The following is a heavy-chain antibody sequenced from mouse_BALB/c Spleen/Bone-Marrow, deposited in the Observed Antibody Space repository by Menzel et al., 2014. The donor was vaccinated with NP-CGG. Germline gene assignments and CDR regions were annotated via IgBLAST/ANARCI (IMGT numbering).Heavy chain of an antibody. CDR1: GFSLTGYG. CDR3: ARTLGHYAMDY. V-gene: IGHV2-6-7*01. J-gene: IGHJ4*01. Sequence: VQRVESGPGLVAPSQSLSITCTVSGFSLTGYGVNWVRQPPGKGLEWLGMIWGDGSTDYNSALKSRLSISKDNSKSQVFLKMNGLQTDDTARYYCARTLGHYAMDYWVKEPQSPSPQ. D-gene: IGHD4-1*01. CDR2: IWGDGST.